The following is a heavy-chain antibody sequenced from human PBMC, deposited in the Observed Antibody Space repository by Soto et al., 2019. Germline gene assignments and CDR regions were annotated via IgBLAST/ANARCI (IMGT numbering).Heavy chain of an antibody. J-gene: IGHJ4*02. V-gene: IGHV4-30-4*01. CDR1: GGSISSGDYY. Sequence: PSETLSLTCTVSGGSISSGDYYWSWIRQPPGKGLEWIGYIYYSGSTYYNPSLKSRVTISVDTSKNQFSLKLSSVTAADTAVYYCARAGGIAAADTSYWGQGTLVTVSS. D-gene: IGHD6-13*01. CDR2: IYYSGST. CDR3: ARAGGIAAADTSY.